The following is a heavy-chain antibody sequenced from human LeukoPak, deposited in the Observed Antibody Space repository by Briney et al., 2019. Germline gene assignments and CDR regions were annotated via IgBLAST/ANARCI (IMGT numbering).Heavy chain of an antibody. CDR1: GYTFNHYY. Sequence: SVADSFKASGYTFNHYYTHWVGQAAGKGLEWMGWIHPISGRTNHAQTLQGRVTKTRDTSISTAYMERSRLRSHGTAVYYCAITLYYDSSGYYSDGFDSWGQGPMVTVSS. D-gene: IGHD3-22*01. V-gene: IGHV1-2*02. CDR2: IHPISGRT. CDR3: AITLYYDSSGYYSDGFDS. J-gene: IGHJ3*02.